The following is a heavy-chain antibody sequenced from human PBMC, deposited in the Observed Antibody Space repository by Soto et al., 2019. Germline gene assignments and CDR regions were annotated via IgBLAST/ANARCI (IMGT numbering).Heavy chain of an antibody. V-gene: IGHV1-46*03. Sequence: ASVKVSCKASGYTFTSYYMHWVRQAPGQGLEWMGIINPSGGSTSYAQKFQGRVTMTRDTSTSTVYMELSSLRSDDTAVYYCARAYGDYHPKPNGGMDVWGQGTTVTVSS. CDR1: GYTFTSYY. CDR3: ARAYGDYHPKPNGGMDV. D-gene: IGHD4-17*01. CDR2: INPSGGST. J-gene: IGHJ6*02.